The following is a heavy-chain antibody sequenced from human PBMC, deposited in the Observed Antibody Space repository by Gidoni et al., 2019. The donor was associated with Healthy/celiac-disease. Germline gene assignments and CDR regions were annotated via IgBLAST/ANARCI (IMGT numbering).Heavy chain of an antibody. V-gene: IGHV3-30*04. CDR2: ISYDGSNK. J-gene: IGHJ4*02. Sequence: QVQLVESGGGVVQPGSSLRLSCPASGFTFSSYAMHWVRQAPGKGLEWVAVISYDGSNKYYADSVKGRFTISRDNYKNTLYLQMNSLRAEDTAVYYCARATLNYYDSSGYDYWGQGTLVTVSS. CDR3: ARATLNYYDSSGYDY. CDR1: GFTFSSYA. D-gene: IGHD3-22*01.